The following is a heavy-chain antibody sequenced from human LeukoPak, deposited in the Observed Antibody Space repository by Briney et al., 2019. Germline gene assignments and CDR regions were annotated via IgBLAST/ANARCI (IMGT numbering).Heavy chain of an antibody. D-gene: IGHD1-26*01. Sequence: GESLRIFCKGSGYSFTTYWISWVRQMPGKGLEWMGMIDPSDSYTNYSPSFQGHVTISADKSISTAYLQWSSLQASDTAMYYCARFSVGGTYYPNYWGQGTLVSVSS. CDR3: ARFSVGGTYYPNY. CDR2: IDPSDSYT. CDR1: GYSFTTYW. J-gene: IGHJ4*02. V-gene: IGHV5-10-1*01.